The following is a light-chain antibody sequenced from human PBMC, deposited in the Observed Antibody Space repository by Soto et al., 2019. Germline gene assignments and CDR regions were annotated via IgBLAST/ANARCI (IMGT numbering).Light chain of an antibody. Sequence: QSVLTQPPSVSGAPGQRVTISCTGSSSNIGTGFDVHWYQQLPGTAPKVLIYGNTNRPSGVPDRFSGSKSGTSASLAITGLQADDEGDYYCQSFDSSLSDWVFGGGTKLTVL. CDR2: GNT. CDR1: SSNIGTGFD. CDR3: QSFDSSLSDWV. V-gene: IGLV1-40*01. J-gene: IGLJ3*02.